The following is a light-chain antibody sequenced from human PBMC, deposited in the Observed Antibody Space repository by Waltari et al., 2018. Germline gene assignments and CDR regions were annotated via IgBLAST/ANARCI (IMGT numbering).Light chain of an antibody. Sequence: DIQMTQSPSTLSASVGDRVTISCRARQSVGTWLAWYQQKPGKAPKLLIYMASSLESGVPSRLSGSGSGRVFALTISSVQPDDFSAYSCQQYSSFSSFGQGT. CDR2: MAS. V-gene: IGKV1-5*03. CDR1: QSVGTW. CDR3: QQYSSFSS. J-gene: IGKJ2*01.